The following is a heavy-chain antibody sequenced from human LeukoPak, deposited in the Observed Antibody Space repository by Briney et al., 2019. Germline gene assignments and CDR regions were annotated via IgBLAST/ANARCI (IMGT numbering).Heavy chain of an antibody. CDR2: IYTSGST. D-gene: IGHD3-10*01. Sequence: PSETLSLTCNVSGGSISSYYLIWIRQPAGKGLEWIGRIYTSGSTDYNPSLKSRVTMSVHTSKKQFSLKLSSVTAADTAVYYCARDRGSDGSDQLDPWGQGTLVTVSP. CDR3: ARDRGSDGSDQLDP. CDR1: GGSISSYY. J-gene: IGHJ5*02. V-gene: IGHV4-4*07.